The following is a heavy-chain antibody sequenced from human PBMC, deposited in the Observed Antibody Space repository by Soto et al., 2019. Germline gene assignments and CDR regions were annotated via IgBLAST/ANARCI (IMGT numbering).Heavy chain of an antibody. Sequence: SETLSLTCAVYGGSFSGYYWSWVRQPPGKGLEWIGEINHSGSTNYNPSLKSRVTISVDTSKNQFSLKLTSVTAADTAVYYCARTTWGFHYYDRKQYDMDVWGQGTTVTVS. CDR2: INHSGST. CDR3: ARTTWGFHYYDRKQYDMDV. V-gene: IGHV4-34*01. J-gene: IGHJ6*02. D-gene: IGHD3-22*01. CDR1: GGSFSGYY.